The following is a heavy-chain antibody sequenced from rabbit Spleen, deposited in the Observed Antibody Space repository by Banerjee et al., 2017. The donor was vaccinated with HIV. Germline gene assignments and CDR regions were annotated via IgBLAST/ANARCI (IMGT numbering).Heavy chain of an antibody. D-gene: IGHD6-1*01. J-gene: IGHJ4*01. CDR1: GFSFSSTYY. V-gene: IGHV1S40*01. CDR2: IGAGSGGST. CDR3: ARDSSYGACDL. Sequence: QSLVESGGGLVQPEGSLTLTCTASGFSFSSTYYMCWVRQAPGKGLEWIACIGAGSGGSTYSATWAKGRFTCSKTSSTTVTLQLSSLTVADTATYFCARDSSYGACDLWGPGTL.